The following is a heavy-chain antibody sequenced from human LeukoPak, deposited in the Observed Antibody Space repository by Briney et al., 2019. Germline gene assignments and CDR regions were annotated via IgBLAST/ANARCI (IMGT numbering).Heavy chain of an antibody. CDR1: GGSISSYY. CDR2: IYYSGST. V-gene: IGHV4-59*01. CDR3: ARSTYAYEDY. D-gene: IGHD2-2*01. Sequence: PSETLSLTCTVSGGSISSYYWSWIRQPPGKGLEWIGYIYYSGSTNYNPSLKSRVTISVDTSKNQFSLKLSSVTAADTAVYYCARSTYAYEDYWGQGTLVTVSS. J-gene: IGHJ4*02.